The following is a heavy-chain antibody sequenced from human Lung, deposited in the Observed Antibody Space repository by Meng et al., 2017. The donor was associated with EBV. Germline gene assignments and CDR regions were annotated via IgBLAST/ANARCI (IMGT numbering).Heavy chain of an antibody. D-gene: IGHD1-26*01. CDR1: GASISSISYY. J-gene: IGHJ2*01. Sequence: QVQPQEWRPAVVQPSAPLSLTCTVSGASISSISYYWGWIRQPPGKGLEWIGSIYYSGSTYYNSSLKSRVTISVDTSNNQFSLKLSSVTAADTAVYYCARLLRSSWYFDLWGRGTLVTVSS. V-gene: IGHV4-39*01. CDR3: ARLLRSSWYFDL. CDR2: IYYSGST.